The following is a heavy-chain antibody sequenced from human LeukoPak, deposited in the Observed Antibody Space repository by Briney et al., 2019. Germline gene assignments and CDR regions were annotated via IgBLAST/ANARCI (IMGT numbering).Heavy chain of an antibody. V-gene: IGHV3-74*01. CDR3: ATISRSVSYHFDY. J-gene: IGHJ4*02. CDR1: GFSFSTYW. CDR2: ISGDGSSI. Sequence: GGSLRLSCAASGFSFSTYWMHWVRHAPGKELVWVSRISGDGSSIDYADSVKGRFTISRDNAKNTLYLQMNSLRDEDTSVYYCATISRSVSYHFDYWGQGTLVTVSS. D-gene: IGHD1-26*01.